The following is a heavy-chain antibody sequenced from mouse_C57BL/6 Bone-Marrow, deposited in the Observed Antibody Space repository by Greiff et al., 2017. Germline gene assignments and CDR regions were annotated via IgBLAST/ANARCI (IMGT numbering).Heavy chain of an antibody. J-gene: IGHJ2*01. CDR3: ARGPYYYGPFDY. CDR2: IHPNSGST. CDR1: GYTFTSYW. Sequence: QVQLQQSGAELVKPGASVKLSCKASGYTFTSYWMHWVKQRPGQGLEWIGMIHPNSGSTNYNEKFKSKATLTVDKSSSTAYMQLSSLTSEDSAVYYCARGPYYYGPFDYWGQGTTRTVSS. V-gene: IGHV1-64*01. D-gene: IGHD1-1*01.